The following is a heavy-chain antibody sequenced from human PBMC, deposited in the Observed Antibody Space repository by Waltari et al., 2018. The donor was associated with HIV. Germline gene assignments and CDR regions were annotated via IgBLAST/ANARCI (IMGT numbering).Heavy chain of an antibody. V-gene: IGHV4-59*01. D-gene: IGHD2-15*01. J-gene: IGHJ4*02. CDR2: IYDSGST. CDR1: GGSTSSYY. CDR3: ARDKRDGGNHRAYFDY. Sequence: QVQLQESGPGLVKPSETLSLTCTVSGGSTSSYYWSWLRQPPGKGLEWIGYIYDSGSTNYNPSLKSRVTISVDTSKNQFSLKLSSVTAADTAVYYCARDKRDGGNHRAYFDYWGQGSLVTVSS.